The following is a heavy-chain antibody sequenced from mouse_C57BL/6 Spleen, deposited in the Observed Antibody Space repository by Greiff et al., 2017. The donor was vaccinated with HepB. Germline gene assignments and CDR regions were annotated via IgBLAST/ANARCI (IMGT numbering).Heavy chain of an antibody. CDR1: GYAFSSSW. Sequence: VKLMESGPELVKPGASVKISCKASGYAFSSSWMNWVKQRPGKGLEWIGRIYPGDGDTNYNGKFKGKATLTADKSSSTAYMQLSSLTSEDSAVYFCARPSDGYYWYFDVWGTGTTVTVSS. D-gene: IGHD2-3*01. CDR3: ARPSDGYYWYFDV. CDR2: IYPGDGDT. V-gene: IGHV1-82*01. J-gene: IGHJ1*03.